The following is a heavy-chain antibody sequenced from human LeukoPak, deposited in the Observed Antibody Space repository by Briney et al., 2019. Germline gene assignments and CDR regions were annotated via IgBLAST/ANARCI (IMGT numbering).Heavy chain of an antibody. Sequence: GGSLRLSCAASGFTVSSNYMSWVRQAPGKGLEWVSVIYSGGSTYYADSVKGRFTISRHNSKNTLYLQMTSLRAEDTAIYYCARTLLPGKNWFDPWGQGTLVTVSS. V-gene: IGHV3-53*01. CDR3: ARTLLPGKNWFDP. D-gene: IGHD3-22*01. CDR2: IYSGGST. J-gene: IGHJ5*01. CDR1: GFTVSSNY.